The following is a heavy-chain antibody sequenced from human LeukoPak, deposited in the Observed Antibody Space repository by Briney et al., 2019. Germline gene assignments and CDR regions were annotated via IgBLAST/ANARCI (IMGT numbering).Heavy chain of an antibody. D-gene: IGHD2/OR15-2a*01. CDR1: GVSINSHQ. Sequence: SETLSLTCTVSGVSINSHQWSWIRQPPEKGLEWIGNIYSSGSANYNPSLKSRVTMSLDMSKNQVSLRLNSVTDADTAVYFCTRGREYGDYLDYWGQGTLVTVSS. CDR2: IYSSGSA. CDR3: TRGREYGDYLDY. V-gene: IGHV4-59*11. J-gene: IGHJ4*02.